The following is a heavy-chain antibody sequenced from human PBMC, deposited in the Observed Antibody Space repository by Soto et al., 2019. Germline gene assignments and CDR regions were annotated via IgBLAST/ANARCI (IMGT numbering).Heavy chain of an antibody. Sequence: QVQLVQSGAEVKKPGASVKISCKTSGYTFTSYDVNWVRQATGQGLEWMGWMNPNSGNTGYAQKFQGRVTMTRDTSISTAYMELGSLTPEDTAVYYCVRGEWALRYWGQGTLVTVSS. CDR3: VRGEWALRY. V-gene: IGHV1-8*01. J-gene: IGHJ4*02. CDR1: GYTFTSYD. CDR2: MNPNSGNT. D-gene: IGHD1-26*01.